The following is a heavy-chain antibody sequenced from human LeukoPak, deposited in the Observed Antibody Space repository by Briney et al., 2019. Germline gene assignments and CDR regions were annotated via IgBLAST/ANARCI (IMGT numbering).Heavy chain of an antibody. CDR3: ARDDAFDI. CDR1: GFTFTKYW. CDR2: ISYDGSNK. J-gene: IGHJ3*02. Sequence: GDSLRLSCAASGFTFTKYWMTWVRQAPGKGLEWVAVISYDGSNKYYADSVKGRFTISRDNSKNTLYLQMNGLRAEDTAVYYCARDDAFDIWAKGQWSPSLQ. V-gene: IGHV3-30-3*01.